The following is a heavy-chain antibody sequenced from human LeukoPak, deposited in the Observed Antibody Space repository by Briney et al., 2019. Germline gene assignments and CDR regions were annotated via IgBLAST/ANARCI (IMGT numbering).Heavy chain of an antibody. CDR2: VSEDGEKK. V-gene: IGHV3-30*01. CDR1: GFSFSSYP. Sequence: GGSLRLSCAASGFSFSSYPMHWVRQAPGKWLEWVAVVSEDGEKKFDADFVKGRFTISRDNSKNTLYLQMNSLRGEDTAVYYRAKRQLLLEEYVYYMDVRGKGTTVTVSS. CDR3: AKRQLLLEEYVYYMDV. D-gene: IGHD2-2*01. J-gene: IGHJ6*03.